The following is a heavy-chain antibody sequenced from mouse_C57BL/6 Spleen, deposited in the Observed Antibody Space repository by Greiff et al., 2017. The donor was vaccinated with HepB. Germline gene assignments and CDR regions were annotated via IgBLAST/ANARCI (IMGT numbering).Heavy chain of an antibody. Sequence: QVHVKQSGAELVKPGASVKLSCKASGYTFTSYWMHWVKQRPGQGLEWIGMIHPNSGSTNYNEKFKSKATLTVDKSSSTAYMQLSSLTSEDSAVYYCARGDYGSSYDYWGQGTTLTVSS. CDR2: IHPNSGST. CDR1: GYTFTSYW. J-gene: IGHJ2*01. D-gene: IGHD1-1*01. CDR3: ARGDYGSSYDY. V-gene: IGHV1-64*01.